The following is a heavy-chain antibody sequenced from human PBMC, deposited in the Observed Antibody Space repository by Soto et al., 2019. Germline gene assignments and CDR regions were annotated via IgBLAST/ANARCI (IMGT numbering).Heavy chain of an antibody. CDR1: GGSISSSNW. Sequence: QVQLQESGPGLVKPSGTLSLTCAVSGGSISSSNWWSWVRQPPGKGLEWIGEIYHSGSTNYNPSRKIRVTISVDKSKDQSSLKLSSVTAADTAVYYCARLSFRVGAFDIWGQGTMVTVSS. CDR2: IYHSGST. D-gene: IGHD3-16*01. J-gene: IGHJ3*02. CDR3: ARLSFRVGAFDI. V-gene: IGHV4-4*02.